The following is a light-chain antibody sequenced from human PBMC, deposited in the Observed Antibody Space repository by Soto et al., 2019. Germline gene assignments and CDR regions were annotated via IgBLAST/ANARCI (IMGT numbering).Light chain of an antibody. CDR3: ASWDDTLSVPI. Sequence: QSVLTQPPSASGTPGQRVTISCSGSRSDIGSNYVYWYQHLPGMAHKLLIYRNDQRPSGVPDRISGSRSGTSAYLAIIGLRSEDEADYYCASWDDTLSVPIFGGGTQLTVL. J-gene: IGLJ2*01. CDR1: RSDIGSNY. CDR2: RND. V-gene: IGLV1-47*01.